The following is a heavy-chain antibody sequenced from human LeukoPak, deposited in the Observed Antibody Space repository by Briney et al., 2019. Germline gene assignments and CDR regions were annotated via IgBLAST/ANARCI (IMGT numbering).Heavy chain of an antibody. CDR2: ISNSSSYI. CDR1: GFTFNNYS. D-gene: IGHD4-17*01. J-gene: IGHJ4*02. Sequence: GGSLRLSCAASGFTFNNYSMNWVRQAPGKGLEWVSSISNSSSYIYYADSVKGRFTISRDNAKNSLYLQMNSLRAEDTAVYYCARNDFGWDYYFDYWGQGTLVTVSS. V-gene: IGHV3-21*01. CDR3: ARNDFGWDYYFDY.